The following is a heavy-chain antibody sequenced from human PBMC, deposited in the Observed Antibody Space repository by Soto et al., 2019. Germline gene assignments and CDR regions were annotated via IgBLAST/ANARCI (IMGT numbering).Heavy chain of an antibody. V-gene: IGHV3-74*01. CDR3: ARGMAGSGTANDY. Sequence: EVQLVESGGDLVEPGGSLGLSCAASGFSFSSHWMVWVRQAPGKGLVWVSRINGDGTMPSYADRVKGRFTISRDNAKNTVKSQMNSLLVEETVMSYCARGMAGSGTANDYWGRGILVTVSS. CDR1: GFSFSSHW. CDR2: INGDGTMP. J-gene: IGHJ4*02.